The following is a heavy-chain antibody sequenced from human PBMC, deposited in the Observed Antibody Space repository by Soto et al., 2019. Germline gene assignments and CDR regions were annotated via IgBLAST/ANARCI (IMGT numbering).Heavy chain of an antibody. CDR3: ARLSLNQLNYYYYYGIDV. Sequence: SETLSLTCTVSGGSISSYYWSWIRQPPGKGLEWIGYIYYSGSTNYNPSLKSRVTISVDTSKNQFSLKLSSVTAADTAVYYCARLSLNQLNYYYYYGIDVWGQGTTVTVSS. CDR2: IYYSGST. D-gene: IGHD1-1*01. V-gene: IGHV4-59*01. J-gene: IGHJ6*02. CDR1: GGSISSYY.